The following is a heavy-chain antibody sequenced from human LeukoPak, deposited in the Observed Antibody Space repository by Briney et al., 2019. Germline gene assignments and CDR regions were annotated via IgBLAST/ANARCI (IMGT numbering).Heavy chain of an antibody. Sequence: GGSLRLSCAASGFTFSNYAMSWVRQAPGKGLEWVSGISYSGGSTYYADSVKGRFTISGDNSKNTLYLRMNSLRADDTAVYYCAKEMETGIQLGGYFDYWGQGTLVTVSS. V-gene: IGHV3-23*01. CDR3: AKEMETGIQLGGYFDY. J-gene: IGHJ4*02. CDR2: ISYSGGST. D-gene: IGHD5-18*01. CDR1: GFTFSNYA.